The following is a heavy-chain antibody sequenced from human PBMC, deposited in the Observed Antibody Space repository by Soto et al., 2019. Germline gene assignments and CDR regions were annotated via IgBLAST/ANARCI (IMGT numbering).Heavy chain of an antibody. CDR1: GGTFNTDA. Sequence: GGSLRLSCTASGGTFNTDAMSWVRQAPGKGLEWISAISGGGGSTYYADSVKGRFSISRDNSKNTLSLQMNTLRAEDTAVYFCAKAAKSAWVASRLAYRGQGTLVTVSS. J-gene: IGHJ4*02. V-gene: IGHV3-23*01. CDR2: ISGGGGST. D-gene: IGHD2-15*01. CDR3: AKAAKSAWVASRLAY.